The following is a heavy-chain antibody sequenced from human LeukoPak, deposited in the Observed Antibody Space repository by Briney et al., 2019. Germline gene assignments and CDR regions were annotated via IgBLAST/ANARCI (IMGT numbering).Heavy chain of an antibody. Sequence: GGAPRLSCAAPGFTFSRYEMKWVRQAPGKGPEWVSYISSSGSTIYYADSVKGRFTISRDNAKNSLYLQMNSLRAEDTAVYYCAELGITMIGGVWGKGTTVTISS. CDR2: ISSSGSTI. J-gene: IGHJ6*04. CDR1: GFTFSRYE. D-gene: IGHD3-10*02. V-gene: IGHV3-48*03. CDR3: AELGITMIGGV.